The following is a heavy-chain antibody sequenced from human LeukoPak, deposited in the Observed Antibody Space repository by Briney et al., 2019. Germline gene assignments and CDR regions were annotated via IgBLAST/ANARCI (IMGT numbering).Heavy chain of an antibody. CDR1: GYTFTSYY. D-gene: IGHD5-18*01. CDR3: ARETAMVTNYYYYYGMDV. J-gene: IGHJ6*02. V-gene: IGHV1-46*01. CDR2: INPRGGTP. Sequence: ASVKVYCKASGYTFTSYYMHWVRQAPGQGLEWMAIINPRGGTPTYAQKFQGRVTMTRDTSTRTVYMELYSLRSEDTAVYYCARETAMVTNYYYYYGMDVWGQGTTVTVSS.